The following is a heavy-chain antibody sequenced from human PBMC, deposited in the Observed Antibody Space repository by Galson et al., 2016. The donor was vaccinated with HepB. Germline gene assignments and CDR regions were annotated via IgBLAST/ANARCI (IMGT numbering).Heavy chain of an antibody. J-gene: IGHJ4*02. CDR3: AGEFTY. CDR2: IYPSGCT. Sequence: TLSLTCTVSGDSIGTAIYYWSWIRQPAGKGLEWIGRIYPSGCTDYNPSLKSRVTISLDTSKNQISLKLTSVTAADTAFYYCAGEFTYWGQGTLVTVSS. CDR1: GDSIGTAIYY. V-gene: IGHV4-61*02.